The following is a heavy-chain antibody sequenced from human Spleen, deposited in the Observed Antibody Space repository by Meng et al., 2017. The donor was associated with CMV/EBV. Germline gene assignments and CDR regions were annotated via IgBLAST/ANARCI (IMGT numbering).Heavy chain of an antibody. J-gene: IGHJ5*02. D-gene: IGHD2-15*01. CDR3: ARTTLTYCSS. CDR2: ISTSGDTM. V-gene: IGHV3-48*03. CDR1: GFTVSSNE. Sequence: GGSLRLSCAASGFTVSSNEMSWVRQAPGKGLEWVSYISTSGDTMSYADSVKGRFTISRDNAKKSLSLQMNSLRVEDTAVYYCARTTLTYCSSWGQGTLVTVSS.